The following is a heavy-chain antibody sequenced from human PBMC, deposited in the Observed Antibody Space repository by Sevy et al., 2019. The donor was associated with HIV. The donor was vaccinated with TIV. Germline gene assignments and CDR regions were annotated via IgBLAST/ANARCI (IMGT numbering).Heavy chain of an antibody. V-gene: IGHV6-1*01. CDR3: ARDLPKRGIVGLTRRAFFDY. CDR2: TYYRSKWYN. D-gene: IGHD1-26*01. CDR1: GDSVSSNSAA. Sequence: SQTLSLTCAISGDSVSSNSAAWNWIRQSPSRGLEWLGRTYYRSKWYNDYAESVKSRITITPDTSKNHFSLQLNSVTPEDTAMYYCARDLPKRGIVGLTRRAFFDYWGQGTLVTVSS. J-gene: IGHJ4*02.